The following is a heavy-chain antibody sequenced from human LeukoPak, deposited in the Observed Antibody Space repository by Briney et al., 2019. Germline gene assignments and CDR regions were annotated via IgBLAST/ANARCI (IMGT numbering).Heavy chain of an antibody. J-gene: IGHJ4*02. Sequence: SETLSLTCTVSGGSISSGGDYWSWIRQPPGKGLEWIGYIYHSGSTYYNPSLKSRVTISLDRSKTQFSLNLRSVTAADTAVYYCARHKHSSSWYTFDYWGQGTLVTVSS. CDR2: IYHSGST. CDR1: GGSISSGGDY. D-gene: IGHD6-13*01. CDR3: ARHKHSSSWYTFDY. V-gene: IGHV4-30-2*01.